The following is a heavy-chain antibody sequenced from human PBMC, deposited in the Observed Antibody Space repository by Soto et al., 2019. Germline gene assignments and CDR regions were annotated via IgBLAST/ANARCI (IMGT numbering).Heavy chain of an antibody. CDR3: TRVRSPVMVFPDFVF. V-gene: IGHV3-21*01. J-gene: IGHJ4*02. CDR1: GFLFNSYG. Sequence: EVQLVESGGGLAKPGGSLRLSCAASGFLFNSYGMNWVRLSPGRGLEWISSISSTSTYIEYADSVKGRFIISRDNAENSLFLRMNSLRAEDTAVYYCTRVRSPVMVFPDFVFWGQGSLVTVCS. CDR2: ISSTSTYI. D-gene: IGHD3-10*01.